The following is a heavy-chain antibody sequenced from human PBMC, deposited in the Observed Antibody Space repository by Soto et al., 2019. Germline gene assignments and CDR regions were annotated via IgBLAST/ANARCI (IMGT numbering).Heavy chain of an antibody. CDR2: IYHSGSP. V-gene: IGHV4-4*02. J-gene: IGHJ3*01. CDR1: SGSIFTTNW. Sequence: QVQLQESGPGLVKPSGTLSLTCAASSGSIFTTNWWSWVRQSPGRGLQWIGDIYHSGSPKYNPSLEGLLSTSIDKPNSRFFLYLTAVTVADTAFYYCASKPDVATAKVGGGYVFDVWGQGTMVTVSS. D-gene: IGHD3-16*01. CDR3: ASKPDVATAKVGGGYVFDV.